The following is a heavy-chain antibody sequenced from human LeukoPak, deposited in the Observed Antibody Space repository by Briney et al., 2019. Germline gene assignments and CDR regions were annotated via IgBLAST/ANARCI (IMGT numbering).Heavy chain of an antibody. CDR1: GGAFSGYY. J-gene: IGHJ5*02. CDR2: INHSGST. V-gene: IGHV4-34*01. CDR3: AGHFRPVDIVATRVGWFDP. Sequence: SETLSLTCAVYGGAFSGYYWSWIRQPPGKGLEWIGEINHSGSTNYNPSLTSRVTISVDTSKNQFSLKRSSVTAADTAVYYRAGHFRPVDIVATRVGWFDPWGQGTLVTVSS. D-gene: IGHD5-12*01.